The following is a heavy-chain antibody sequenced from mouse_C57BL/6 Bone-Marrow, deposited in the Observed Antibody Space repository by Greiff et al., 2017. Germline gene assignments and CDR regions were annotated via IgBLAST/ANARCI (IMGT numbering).Heavy chain of an antibody. CDR2: INPYNGGT. Sequence: VQLKQSGPVLVKPGASVKMSCKASGYTFTDYYMNWVKQSHGKSLEWIGVINPYNGGTSYNQKFKGKATLTVDKSSSTAYMERNSLTSEDSAVYYCADGSSPYYFDYWGQGTTLTVSS. V-gene: IGHV1-19*01. J-gene: IGHJ2*01. CDR3: ADGSSPYYFDY. CDR1: GYTFTDYY. D-gene: IGHD1-1*01.